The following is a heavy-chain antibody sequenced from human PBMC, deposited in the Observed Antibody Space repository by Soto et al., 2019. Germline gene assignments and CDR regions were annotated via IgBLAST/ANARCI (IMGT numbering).Heavy chain of an antibody. CDR2: IYNSGSS. J-gene: IGHJ4*02. Sequence: PSETQSLTCTVSGGNISTNDWSWIRQPPGKGLEWIGYIYNSGSSNYNPSLKSRVTISVDTSKNHFSLQLASVTAADTAVYYCARGDSHSSGYLIVGVLTQWGQGTLVTVSS. CDR1: GGNISTND. V-gene: IGHV4-59*01. D-gene: IGHD3-22*01. CDR3: ARGDSHSSGYLIVGVLTQ.